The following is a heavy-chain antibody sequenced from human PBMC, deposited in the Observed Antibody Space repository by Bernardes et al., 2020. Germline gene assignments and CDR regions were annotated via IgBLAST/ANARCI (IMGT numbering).Heavy chain of an antibody. D-gene: IGHD2-21*01. J-gene: IGHJ6*02. V-gene: IGHV4-31*03. CDR2: TYYSGST. CDR3: ARESVVNWNYYGMDV. CDR1: GGSLSSSAYY. Sequence: SETLSLTCTVSDVSGGSLSSSAYYWNWIRQHPGKGLEWIGHTYYSGSTYYNPSLKSRVTISVDTSKSQFSLKLTSVTTADTAVYYCARESVVNWNYYGMDVWGQGTTVTVFS.